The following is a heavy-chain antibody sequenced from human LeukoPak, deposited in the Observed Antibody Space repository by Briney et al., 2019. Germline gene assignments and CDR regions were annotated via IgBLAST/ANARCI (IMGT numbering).Heavy chain of an antibody. CDR1: GFTFSSYW. CDR3: ARVKYYYGSGSDYFDY. Sequence: GGSLRLSCAASGFTFSSYWMSWVRQAPGKGLEWVANIKQDGSEKYYVDSVKGRSTISRDNAKNSLYLQMNSLRAEDTAVYYCARVKYYYGSGSDYFDYWGQGTLVTVSS. J-gene: IGHJ4*02. CDR2: IKQDGSEK. D-gene: IGHD3-10*01. V-gene: IGHV3-7*03.